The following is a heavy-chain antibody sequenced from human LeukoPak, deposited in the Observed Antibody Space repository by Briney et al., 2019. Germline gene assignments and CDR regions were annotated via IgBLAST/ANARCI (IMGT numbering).Heavy chain of an antibody. D-gene: IGHD2-15*01. V-gene: IGHV1-18*01. CDR1: GYTFTSYG. J-gene: IGHJ6*02. CDR2: ISAYSGNT. Sequence: ASVKVSCKASGYTFTSYGISWVRQAPGQGLEWMGWISAYSGNTNYAQKLQGRVTMTTDTSTSTAYMELRSLRSDDTAVYYCAREEVVDLYYYYGMDVWGQGTTVTVS. CDR3: AREEVVDLYYYYGMDV.